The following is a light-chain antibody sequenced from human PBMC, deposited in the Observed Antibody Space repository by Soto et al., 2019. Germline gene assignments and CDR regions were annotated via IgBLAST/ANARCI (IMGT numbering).Light chain of an antibody. V-gene: IGKV1-5*01. CDR2: DAS. CDR1: QSISNR. J-gene: IGKJ1*01. Sequence: IHMTQSPSTLSASVLDRVTITCLASQSISNRLAWYQQKPGKAPKVLIYDASSLESGVPSRFSGSGSATEFTLTISSLQPDDFATYYCQQYNSYSGTFGQGTKVDIK. CDR3: QQYNSYSGT.